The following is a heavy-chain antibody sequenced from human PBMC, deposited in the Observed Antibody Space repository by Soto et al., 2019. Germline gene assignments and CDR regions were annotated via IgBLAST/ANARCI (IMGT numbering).Heavy chain of an antibody. CDR3: ATGNVDSMLEY. D-gene: IGHD3-3*01. J-gene: IGHJ4*02. CDR1: DGSISTYDW. V-gene: IGHV4-4*02. Sequence: SEPLYLTCVVSDGSISTYDWCTCVRQPPGKGLEWIGKMFHSGGADYSPSLKSRVTISADSSKNHFSLRLTAVTAADTAVYYCATGNVDSMLEYWGQGTQVTVSS. CDR2: MFHSGGA.